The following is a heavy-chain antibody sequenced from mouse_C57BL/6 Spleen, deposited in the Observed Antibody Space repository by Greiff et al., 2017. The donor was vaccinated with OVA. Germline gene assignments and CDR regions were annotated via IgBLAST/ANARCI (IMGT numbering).Heavy chain of an antibody. V-gene: IGHV1-50*01. CDR3: ARTVHATAWFAY. D-gene: IGHD3-2*02. CDR2: IDPSDSYT. J-gene: IGHJ3*01. CDR1: GYTFTSYW. Sequence: QVQLQQPGAELVKPGASVKLSCKASGYTFTSYWMHWVKQRPGQGLEWIGEIDPSDSYTNYNQKFKGKATLTVDKSSSTAYMQLSSLTSEDAAVYYCARTVHATAWFAYWGKGTLVTVSA.